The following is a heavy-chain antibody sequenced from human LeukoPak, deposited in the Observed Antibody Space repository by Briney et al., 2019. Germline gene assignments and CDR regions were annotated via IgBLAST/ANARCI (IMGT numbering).Heavy chain of an antibody. Sequence: PRGSLRLSCAASGFTFSSYSMNWVRQAPGKGLEWVSSISSGSTYIYYADSVKGRFTISRDNAKNSLYLQMNSLRDEDTAVYYCARDGRQQLIAYYFDYWGQGTLVTVSS. J-gene: IGHJ4*02. CDR1: GFTFSSYS. V-gene: IGHV3-21*01. D-gene: IGHD6-13*01. CDR3: ARDGRQQLIAYYFDY. CDR2: ISSGSTYI.